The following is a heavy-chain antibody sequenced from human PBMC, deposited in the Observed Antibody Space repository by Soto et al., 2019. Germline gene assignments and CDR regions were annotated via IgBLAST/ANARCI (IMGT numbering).Heavy chain of an antibody. V-gene: IGHV3-74*01. D-gene: IGHD6-19*01. CDR2: ISSDGSIT. Sequence: PGGSLRLSCAASGFTFSAYWMHWVRQAPGKGLVWVSRISSDGSITTYADSVKGRFTISRDNVKNTVYLQMNSLRVEDTAVYYCVRDIVAVAGTGFWGQGAPVTVSS. CDR3: VRDIVAVAGTGF. J-gene: IGHJ4*02. CDR1: GFTFSAYW.